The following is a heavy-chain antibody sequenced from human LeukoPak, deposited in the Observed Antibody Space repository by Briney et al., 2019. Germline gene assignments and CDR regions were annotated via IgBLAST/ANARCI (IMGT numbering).Heavy chain of an antibody. CDR2: INHSGST. Sequence: SETLSLTCAVYGGSFSGYYWSWIRQPPGKGLEWIGEINHSGSTNYKPSLKSRVTISVDTSKNQFSLKLSSVTAADTAVYYRARRLRPGSYYFDYWGQGTLVTVSS. V-gene: IGHV4-34*01. J-gene: IGHJ4*02. CDR3: ARRLRPGSYYFDY. D-gene: IGHD4-17*01. CDR1: GGSFSGYY.